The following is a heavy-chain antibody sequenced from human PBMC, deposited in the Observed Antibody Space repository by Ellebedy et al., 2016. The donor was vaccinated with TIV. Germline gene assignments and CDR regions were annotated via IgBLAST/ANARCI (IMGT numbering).Heavy chain of an antibody. CDR2: ISNNGGAT. Sequence: GGSLRLSCAASGFTFRTYAMHWVRQAPGKGLEYVSTISNNGGATSYANSVKGRFTISRDNSKNTVYLQMGSLRAEDMAVYYCARDGGSYYPHAFDIWGQGTMVTVSS. CDR3: ARDGGSYYPHAFDI. J-gene: IGHJ3*02. V-gene: IGHV3-64*01. D-gene: IGHD1-26*01. CDR1: GFTFRTYA.